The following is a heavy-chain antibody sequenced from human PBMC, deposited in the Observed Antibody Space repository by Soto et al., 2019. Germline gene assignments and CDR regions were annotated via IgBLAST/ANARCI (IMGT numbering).Heavy chain of an antibody. D-gene: IGHD4-4*01. V-gene: IGHV4-59*01. CDR1: GGSISSYY. Sequence: PSETLSLTCTVSGGSISSYYWSWIRRPPGKGLEWIGYIYYSGSTNYNPSLKSRVTISVDTSKNQFSLKLSSVTAADTAVYYCAKDTQTTVTEYVDSWGQGTLVTVSS. CDR2: IYYSGST. CDR3: AKDTQTTVTEYVDS. J-gene: IGHJ5*01.